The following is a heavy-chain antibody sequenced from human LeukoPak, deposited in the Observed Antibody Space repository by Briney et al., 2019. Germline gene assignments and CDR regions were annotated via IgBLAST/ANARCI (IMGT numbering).Heavy chain of an antibody. V-gene: IGHV4-4*07. J-gene: IGHJ5*02. D-gene: IGHD6-19*01. CDR3: ARVGSSGWYTWFDP. CDR1: GGSISSYY. Sequence: SATLSLTCTVSGGSISSYYWSWIRQPAGKGLEWIGRIYSSGSTNYNPSLKSRVTMSVDTSKNQFSLRLSSVTAADTAVYYCARVGSSGWYTWFDPWGQGTLVTVSS. CDR2: IYSSGST.